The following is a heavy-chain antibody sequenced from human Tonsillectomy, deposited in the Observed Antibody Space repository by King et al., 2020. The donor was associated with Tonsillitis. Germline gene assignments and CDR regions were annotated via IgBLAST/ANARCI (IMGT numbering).Heavy chain of an antibody. CDR2: ISKDGSKK. D-gene: IGHD7-27*01. Sequence: VQLVESGGGVVQPGTSLRLSCAASGFTFNNYGMHWVRQPPGQGPEWVAVISKDGSKKYYADSVGGRFAISRDDSESTLFLQMDSLRAEDTAVYYCAKDLLRGSNFHWGADSWGQGTLVTVSS. V-gene: IGHV3-30*18. CDR1: GFTFNNYG. J-gene: IGHJ4*02. CDR3: AKDLLRGSNFHWGADS.